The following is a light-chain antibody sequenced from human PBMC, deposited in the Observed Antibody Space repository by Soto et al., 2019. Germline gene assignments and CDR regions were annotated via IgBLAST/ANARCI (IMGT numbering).Light chain of an antibody. J-gene: IGLJ2*01. CDR2: EVT. CDR3: SSYAGCNVI. CDR1: SSDAGAYNY. V-gene: IGLV2-8*01. Sequence: QSALTQPPSASGSPGQSVTISCTGTSSDAGAYNYVSWYQQHPGKAPKLMIYEVTKRPSGVPDRFSGSKSGNTASLTVSGLQAEDEADYYCSSYAGCNVIFGGGTKLTVL.